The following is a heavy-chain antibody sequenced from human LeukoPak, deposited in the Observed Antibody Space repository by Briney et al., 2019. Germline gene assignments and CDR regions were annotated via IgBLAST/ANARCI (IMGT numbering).Heavy chain of an antibody. CDR2: IYYSGST. V-gene: IGHV4-59*01. D-gene: IGHD5-24*01. CDR1: GGSIIGYY. Sequence: SETLSLTCTVSGGSIIGYYWNWIRQPPGKGLEWIGYIYYSGSTNYNPSLKSRVTISVDTSKNQFSLKLSSVTAADTAVYYCARVQMATISRRGALDYWGQGTLVTVSS. CDR3: ARVQMATISRRGALDY. J-gene: IGHJ4*02.